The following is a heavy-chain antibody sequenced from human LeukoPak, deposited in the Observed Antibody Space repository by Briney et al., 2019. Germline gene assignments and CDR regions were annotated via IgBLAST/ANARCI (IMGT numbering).Heavy chain of an antibody. CDR3: ARGLSVPAAQGYNWFDP. CDR1: GGSFSGYY. Sequence: PSETLSLTCAVYGGSFSGYYWSWIRQPPGKGLEWIGEINHSGSTNYNPSLKSRVTISVDTSKHQFSLKLSSVTAADTAVYYCARGLSVPAAQGYNWFDPWGQGTLVAVSS. J-gene: IGHJ5*02. CDR2: INHSGST. D-gene: IGHD2-2*01. V-gene: IGHV4-34*01.